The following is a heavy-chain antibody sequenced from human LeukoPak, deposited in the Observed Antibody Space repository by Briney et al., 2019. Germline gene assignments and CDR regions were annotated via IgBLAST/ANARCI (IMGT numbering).Heavy chain of an antibody. Sequence: PGGSLRLSCAASGFTFSSYGMHWVRQAPGKGLEWVAFIRYDGTNKYYADSVKGRFTISRDNSKDTLYLQMNSLRIEDTAVYYCAKSSGSGIPNAFDIWGQGTMVIVSS. D-gene: IGHD3-10*01. CDR3: AKSSGSGIPNAFDI. CDR1: GFTFSSYG. V-gene: IGHV3-30*02. J-gene: IGHJ3*02. CDR2: IRYDGTNK.